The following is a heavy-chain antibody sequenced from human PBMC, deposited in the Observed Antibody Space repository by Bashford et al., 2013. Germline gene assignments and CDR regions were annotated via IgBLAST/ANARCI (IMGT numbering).Heavy chain of an antibody. CDR1: GFTFTSSA. V-gene: IGHV1-58*02. CDR2: IVVGSGNT. D-gene: IGHD1-14*01. Sequence: SVKVSCKASGFTFTSSAMQWVRQARGQRLEWIGWIVVGSGNTNYAQKFQERVTITRDMSTSTAYMELSSLRSEDTAVYYCAADPLTGDAHDAFDIWGQGTMVTVSS. CDR3: AADPLTGDAHDAFDI. J-gene: IGHJ3*02.